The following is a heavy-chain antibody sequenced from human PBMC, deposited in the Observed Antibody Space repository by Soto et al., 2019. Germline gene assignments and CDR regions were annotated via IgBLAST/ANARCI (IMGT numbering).Heavy chain of an antibody. V-gene: IGHV1-3*01. D-gene: IGHD1-26*01. CDR3: ARTGHSGAYDF. Sequence: ASVKVSCKASGYTFANYGIHWVRQAPGQRLEWMGWINAGYGGTKYSENFQGRVTITRDTSASTVYLGLSSLSSEDTASYYCARTGHSGAYDFWG. CDR2: INAGYGGT. J-gene: IGHJ5*01. CDR1: GYTFANYG.